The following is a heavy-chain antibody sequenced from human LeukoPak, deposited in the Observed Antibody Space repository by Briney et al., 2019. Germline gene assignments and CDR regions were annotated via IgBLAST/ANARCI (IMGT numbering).Heavy chain of an antibody. D-gene: IGHD2-15*01. CDR2: ISSSSSYI. J-gene: IGHJ4*02. CDR1: GFTFSSYS. CDR3: AREGRLRPSHIDH. Sequence: PGGSLRLSCAASGFTFSSYSMNWVRQAPGKGLEWVSSISSSSSYIYYADSVKGRFTISRDNAQNLLYLQMNSLRAEDTAVYYCAREGRLRPSHIDHWGQGTLVTVSS. V-gene: IGHV3-21*01.